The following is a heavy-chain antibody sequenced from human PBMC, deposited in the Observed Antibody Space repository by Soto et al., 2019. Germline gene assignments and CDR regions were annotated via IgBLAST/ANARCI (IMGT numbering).Heavy chain of an antibody. D-gene: IGHD3-22*01. V-gene: IGHV4-34*01. CDR2: INHSGST. CDR1: GGSFSGYY. Sequence: SNTLSLTCAVYGGSFSGYYWSWIRQPPGKGLEWIGEINHSGSTNYNPSLKSRVTISVDTSKNQFSLKLSSVTAADTAVYYCARIFPYYYDSSGYNFDYWGQGTLVTVSS. J-gene: IGHJ4*02. CDR3: ARIFPYYYDSSGYNFDY.